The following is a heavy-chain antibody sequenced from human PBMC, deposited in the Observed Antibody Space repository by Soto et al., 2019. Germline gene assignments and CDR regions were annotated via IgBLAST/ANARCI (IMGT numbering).Heavy chain of an antibody. Sequence: QVHLQESGPGLVKPSETLSLTCTVSGGAISTYYWTWIRQPAGKGLEWIGRIYSSGSTKYNPSLQGRVTMSLDTSNNQFSLRLTSVTAADTAVYYCARGQRFSAGFDPWGQGTLVTVSS. J-gene: IGHJ5*02. CDR2: IYSSGST. V-gene: IGHV4-4*07. CDR3: ARGQRFSAGFDP. CDR1: GGAISTYY. D-gene: IGHD3-3*01.